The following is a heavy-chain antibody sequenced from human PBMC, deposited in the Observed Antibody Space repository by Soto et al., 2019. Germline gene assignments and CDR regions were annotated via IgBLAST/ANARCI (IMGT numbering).Heavy chain of an antibody. Sequence: QMEQSGAEVRKPGSSVKVSCKPSGDSLTSYPMAWVRQAPGQGFEWMGGIIPIHGTTEYAQKFQGRVTITADESTNRATLELTGLTSADTAVYYCARGWGLVSWGQGTLVTVSS. CDR1: GDSLTSYP. J-gene: IGHJ4*02. CDR3: ARGWGLVS. CDR2: IIPIHGTT. V-gene: IGHV1-69*01. D-gene: IGHD3-16*01.